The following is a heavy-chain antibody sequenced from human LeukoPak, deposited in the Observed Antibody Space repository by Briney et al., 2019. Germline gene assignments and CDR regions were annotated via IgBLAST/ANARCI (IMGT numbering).Heavy chain of an antibody. V-gene: IGHV3-23*01. CDR2: LSGSGGTT. CDR1: GFSFNNYA. Sequence: GGSLRLSCAASGFSFNNYAMNWVRQAPGKGLEWVSGLSGSGGTTYYADSVKGQFTISRDKSRNTVYLQMNSLRTDDTAVYYYARGNLATASFDYWGQGTLVTVSS. D-gene: IGHD5-18*01. J-gene: IGHJ4*02. CDR3: ARGNLATASFDY.